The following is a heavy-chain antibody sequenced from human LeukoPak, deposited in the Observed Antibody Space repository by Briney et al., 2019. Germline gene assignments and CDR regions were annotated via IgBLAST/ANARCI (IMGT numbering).Heavy chain of an antibody. V-gene: IGHV3-11*06. CDR3: ARGIRLTSVVEYLF. CDR2: ISDSSGYT. CDR1: GFTFSDYY. D-gene: IGHD4-23*01. Sequence: GGSLRLSCAASGFTFSDYYTSWIRQAPGKGLEWVSYISDSSGYTNYADSVKGRFTISRDNAKNSLYLQMNSLRAEDTAVYYCARGIRLTSVVEYLFWGQGTLVTVSS. J-gene: IGHJ4*02.